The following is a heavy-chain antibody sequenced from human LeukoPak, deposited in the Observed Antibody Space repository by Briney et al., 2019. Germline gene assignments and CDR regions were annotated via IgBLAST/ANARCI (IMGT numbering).Heavy chain of an antibody. D-gene: IGHD2-21*02. CDR3: ASENYCGGDCYSENFDY. J-gene: IGHJ4*02. CDR2: ISTSGSYI. CDR1: GFLFSTYS. Sequence: PGGSLRLSCAASGFLFSTYSMNWVRQAPGKGLEWVSSISTSGSYIYYADSVKGRFTISRDNAENSLYLQMNSLRAEDTAVYYCASENYCGGDCYSENFDYWGQGTLVTVSS. V-gene: IGHV3-21*01.